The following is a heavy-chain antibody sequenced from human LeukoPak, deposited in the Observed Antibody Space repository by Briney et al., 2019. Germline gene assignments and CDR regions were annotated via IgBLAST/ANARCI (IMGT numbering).Heavy chain of an antibody. CDR3: ARTHSSSGYYYGMDV. Sequence: ASVTVSCKASGYTFTSYAMHWVRQAPGQRLEWMGWTNAGNGNTKYSQKFQGRVTITRDTSASTAYMELSSLRSEDTAVYYCARTHSSSGYYYGMDVWGQGTTVTVSS. J-gene: IGHJ6*02. CDR1: GYTFTSYA. CDR2: TNAGNGNT. D-gene: IGHD6-19*01. V-gene: IGHV1-3*01.